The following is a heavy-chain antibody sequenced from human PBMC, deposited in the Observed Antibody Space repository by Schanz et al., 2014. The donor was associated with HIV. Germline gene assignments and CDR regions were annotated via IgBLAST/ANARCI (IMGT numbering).Heavy chain of an antibody. CDR2: ISYDGSNK. CDR3: ARDVSHDSSGHYSDYYYGIDV. J-gene: IGHJ6*02. CDR1: GFTFSSYA. V-gene: IGHV3-30-3*01. Sequence: QVQLVESGGGVVQPGRSLRLSCAASGFTFSSYAMHWVRQAPGKGLEWVAVISYDGSNKNYADSVKGRFTISRDNSKNTLYLQMNSLRAEDTAVYYCARDVSHDSSGHYSDYYYGIDVWGQGTTVTVSS. D-gene: IGHD3-22*01.